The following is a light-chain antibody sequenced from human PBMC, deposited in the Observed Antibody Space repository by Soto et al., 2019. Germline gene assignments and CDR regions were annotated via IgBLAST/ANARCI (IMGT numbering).Light chain of an antibody. J-gene: IGKJ1*01. CDR1: QSVSID. CDR2: GAS. CDR3: QQYNKWPLT. Sequence: EVVRVPCPGPRTLSKGERATLSCRASQSVSIDLAWYQQTPGQAPRLLIYGASTRATGVPPTFSGSASGTEFTLTISSLQSEDFTVYYCQQYNKWPLTFGQGTKVDI. V-gene: IGKV3-15*01.